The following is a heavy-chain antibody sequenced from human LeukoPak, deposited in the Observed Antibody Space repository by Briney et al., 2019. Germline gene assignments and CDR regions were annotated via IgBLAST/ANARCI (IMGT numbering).Heavy chain of an antibody. CDR3: ARLRYSSGQDY. V-gene: IGHV3-7*05. CDR1: GFTFSSYW. D-gene: IGHD6-19*01. J-gene: IGHJ4*02. Sequence: GGSLRLSCAASGFTFSSYWMSWARQAPGKGLEWVANIKQDGSEKYYVDSVKGRFTVSRDNAKNSLYLQMNSLRAEDTAVYYCARLRYSSGQDYWGQGTLVTVSS. CDR2: IKQDGSEK.